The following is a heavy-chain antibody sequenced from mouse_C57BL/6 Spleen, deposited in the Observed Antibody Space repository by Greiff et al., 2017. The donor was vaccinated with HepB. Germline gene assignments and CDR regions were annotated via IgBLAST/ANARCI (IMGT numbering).Heavy chain of an antibody. D-gene: IGHD3-2*01. CDR2: IWSDGST. Sequence: VMLVESGPGLVAPSQSLSITCTVSGFSLTSYGVHWVRQPPGKGLEWLVVIWSDGSTTYNSALKSRLSISKDNSKRQVFLKMNSLHTDDTAMYNSVRDRAITDPYAMDYWGQGTSVTVSS. CDR1: GFSLTSYG. CDR3: VRDRAITDPYAMDY. J-gene: IGHJ4*01. V-gene: IGHV2-6*03.